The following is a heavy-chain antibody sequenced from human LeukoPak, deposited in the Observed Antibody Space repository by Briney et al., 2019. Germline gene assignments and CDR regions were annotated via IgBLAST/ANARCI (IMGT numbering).Heavy chain of an antibody. Sequence: GGSLRLSCAASGFTFTNYWMSWVRQAPGKGLEWVASINQDGSEKYYVDSVKGRFTVSRDNAKNSLYLQMNSLRAEDTAVYYCARDLGDNSGSTDYFDYWGQGTLVTVSS. CDR2: INQDGSEK. CDR1: GFTFTNYW. CDR3: ARDLGDNSGSTDYFDY. V-gene: IGHV3-7*01. J-gene: IGHJ4*02. D-gene: IGHD1-26*01.